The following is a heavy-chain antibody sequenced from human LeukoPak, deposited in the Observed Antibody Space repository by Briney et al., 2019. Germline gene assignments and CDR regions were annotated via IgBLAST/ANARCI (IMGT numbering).Heavy chain of an antibody. J-gene: IGHJ4*02. CDR2: ISGSGGST. Sequence: GGSLRLSCAASGFTFSSYAMSWVRQAPGKGLEWVSAISGSGGSTYYADSVKGRFTISRDNSKNTLYLQMNSLRAEDTAVYYRAKGLSMVRGVIIPFDYWGQGTLVTVSS. D-gene: IGHD3-10*01. V-gene: IGHV3-23*01. CDR3: AKGLSMVRGVIIPFDY. CDR1: GFTFSSYA.